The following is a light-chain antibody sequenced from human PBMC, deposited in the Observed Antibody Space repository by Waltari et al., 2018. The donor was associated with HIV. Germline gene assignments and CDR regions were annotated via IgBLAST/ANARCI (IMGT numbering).Light chain of an antibody. CDR2: KDS. Sequence: PSVSVSPGQTARITCSGDALPKQYAYWYQQKPGQAPVLVIYKDSERPSGIPERFSGSSSGTTVTLTISGVQAEDEADYYCQSADISSWVFGGGTKLTVL. CDR1: ALPKQY. J-gene: IGLJ3*02. V-gene: IGLV3-25*03. CDR3: QSADISSWV.